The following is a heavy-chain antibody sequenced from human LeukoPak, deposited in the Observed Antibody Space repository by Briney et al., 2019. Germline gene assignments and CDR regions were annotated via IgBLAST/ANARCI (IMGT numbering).Heavy chain of an antibody. CDR2: IIPIFGTA. CDR3: ASPGGGGRITAAGNYFDY. D-gene: IGHD6-13*01. V-gene: IGHV1-69*05. Sequence: ASVKLSCKASGATFSSYAISWVRQSPGQGLEWMGGIIPIFGTANYAHKFQGRVTITTDESTSTASMETSSLRSEDTAVYYCASPGGGGRITAAGNYFDYWGQGTLVTVSS. J-gene: IGHJ4*02. CDR1: GATFSSYA.